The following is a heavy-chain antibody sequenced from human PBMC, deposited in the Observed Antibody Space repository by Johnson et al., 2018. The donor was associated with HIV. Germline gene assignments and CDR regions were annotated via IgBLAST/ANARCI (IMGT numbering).Heavy chain of an antibody. CDR3: VRRMVVGYVAFDI. J-gene: IGHJ3*02. D-gene: IGHD2-21*01. CDR1: GFTFSDHY. Sequence: QVQLVESGGGLVKAGGSLRLPCAASGFTFSDHYMTWIRQAPGNGLECISSISSTRRTPYSAEFLQGRFTLSRNNVQNSMLLQMNSLRADDTAVYFCVRRMVVGYVAFDIWGQGTMVSVSS. V-gene: IGHV3-11*04. CDR2: ISSTRRTP.